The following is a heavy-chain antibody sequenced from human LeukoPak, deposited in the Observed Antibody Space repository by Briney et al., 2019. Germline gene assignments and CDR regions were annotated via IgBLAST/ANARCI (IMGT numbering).Heavy chain of an antibody. CDR2: IIPIFGTA. J-gene: IGHJ5*02. Sequence: SVKVSCKASGGTFSSYAISWVRQAPGQGLEWMGGIIPIFGTANYAQKFQGRVTITADESTSTAYMELSSLRSEDTAVYYCARQYYYGSGSSHNWFDPWGQGTLVPVSP. V-gene: IGHV1-69*01. D-gene: IGHD3-10*01. CDR1: GGTFSSYA. CDR3: ARQYYYGSGSSHNWFDP.